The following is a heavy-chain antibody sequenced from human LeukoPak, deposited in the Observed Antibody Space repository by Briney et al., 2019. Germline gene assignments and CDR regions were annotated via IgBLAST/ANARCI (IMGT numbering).Heavy chain of an antibody. J-gene: IGHJ4*02. V-gene: IGHV3-15*01. CDR3: TTITMIREHEDY. D-gene: IGHD3-10*01. CDR2: IKSKTDGGTT. CDR1: GYTFSNAW. Sequence: GGSLRLSCAASGYTFSNAWMSWVRQAPGKGLEWVGRIKSKTDGGTTDYAAPVKGRFTISRDDSRNTLSLQMNSLKTEDTAVYYCTTITMIREHEDYWGQGTLVTVSS.